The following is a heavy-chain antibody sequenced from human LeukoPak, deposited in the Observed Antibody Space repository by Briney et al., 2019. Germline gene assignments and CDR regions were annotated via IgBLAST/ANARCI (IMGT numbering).Heavy chain of an antibody. J-gene: IGHJ3*02. CDR1: GFIFSSYG. D-gene: IGHD3-10*01. CDR3: AKHPHVTMVRGVGAFDI. CDR2: ISGSGGST. Sequence: GGTLRLSCAASGFIFSSYGMSWVRQAPGKGLEWVSAISGSGGSTYYADSVKGRFTISRDNSKNTLYLQMNSLRAEDTAVYYCAKHPHVTMVRGVGAFDIWGQGTMVTVSS. V-gene: IGHV3-23*01.